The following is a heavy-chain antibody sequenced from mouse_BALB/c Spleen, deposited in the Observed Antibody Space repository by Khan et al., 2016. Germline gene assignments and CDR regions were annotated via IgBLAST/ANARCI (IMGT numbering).Heavy chain of an antibody. D-gene: IGHD1-1*01. CDR1: GYTFTNYG. CDR3: AEDYYDSNRFAY. CDR2: INTNTGEP. V-gene: IGHV9-3*02. J-gene: IGHJ3*01. Sequence: QIQLVQSGPELKKPGETVKISCKASGYTFTNYGMNWVKQAPGKGLKWMGWINTNTGEPTYAEEFKGRFAFSLETSASTASLQINNLKNEDTATYFGAEDYYDSNRFAYWVQGTLVTDSA.